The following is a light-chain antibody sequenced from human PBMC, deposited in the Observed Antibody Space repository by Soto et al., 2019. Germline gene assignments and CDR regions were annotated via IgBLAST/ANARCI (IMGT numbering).Light chain of an antibody. Sequence: EIVMTQSPGTLSVSPGERATLSCRASQSVSGKLAWYQQKPGQAPRLLIHGASTRATSVPARFSGSGSGTQFTLTISGLQSDDLAVYFCQQYNIWPRTFGQGTKVDIK. CDR3: QQYNIWPRT. CDR1: QSVSGK. J-gene: IGKJ1*01. V-gene: IGKV3-15*01. CDR2: GAS.